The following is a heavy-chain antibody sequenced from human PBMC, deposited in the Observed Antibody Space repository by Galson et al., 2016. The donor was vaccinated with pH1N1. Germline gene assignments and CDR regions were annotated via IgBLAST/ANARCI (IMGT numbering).Heavy chain of an antibody. D-gene: IGHD2-2*02. V-gene: IGHV3-23*01. Sequence: SLRLSCAASGFIFSTYAMSWVRQAPGKGLEWVSAFSPSGGTKFYKDSVKGRFTISRDNSKNTLYLQMNSLRADDTAVYYCAKAPCKTTCYTDSWVQGTLVTVSS. J-gene: IGHJ4*02. CDR1: GFIFSTYA. CDR2: FSPSGGTK. CDR3: AKAPCKTTCYTDS.